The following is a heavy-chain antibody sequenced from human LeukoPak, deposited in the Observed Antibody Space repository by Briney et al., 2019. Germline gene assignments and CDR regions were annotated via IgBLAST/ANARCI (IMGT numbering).Heavy chain of an antibody. V-gene: IGHV3-74*01. CDR2: INSDGSST. J-gene: IGHJ4*02. Sequence: HPAGTLRLSCAASGCTLSRYWMHWVRHAPGQGLVWVSRINSDGSSTNYADPVRGRFTISRDNAKNTMYLQMNSLRAEDTAAYYCASNIAVADDGPYYFYSWGQGTLVTVSS. CDR1: GCTLSRYW. CDR3: ASNIAVADDGPYYFYS. D-gene: IGHD6-19*01.